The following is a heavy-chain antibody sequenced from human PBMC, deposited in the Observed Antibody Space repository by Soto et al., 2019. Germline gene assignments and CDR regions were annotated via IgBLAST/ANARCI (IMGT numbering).Heavy chain of an antibody. CDR3: GTCYYGYSYYFDN. J-gene: IGHJ4*02. V-gene: IGHV3-74*01. CDR2: INSDGSST. D-gene: IGHD3-10*01. Sequence: SMRLSCAASGLTFRSYLVHVSRRAPGKGLVWVSRINSDGSSTSYADSVKGRFTISRDNSKNTLYLQMNSLRAEDTAVYYCGTCYYGYSYYFDNWGEGTLVTVSS. CDR1: GLTFRSYL.